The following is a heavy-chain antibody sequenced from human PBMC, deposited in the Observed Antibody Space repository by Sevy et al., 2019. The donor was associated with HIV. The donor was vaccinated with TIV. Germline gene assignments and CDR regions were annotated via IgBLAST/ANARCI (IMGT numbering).Heavy chain of an antibody. Sequence: GGSLRLSCAASGFTFSDYFMSWICQAPGKGLEWISYISLSGSTIYYADSVKGRFTISRDNAKNSLYLQMNSLRAEDTVVYYCARENRHCTNGICYGYYGMDVWGQGTTVTVSS. CDR2: ISLSGSTI. CDR3: ARENRHCTNGICYGYYGMDV. V-gene: IGHV3-11*01. J-gene: IGHJ6*02. CDR1: GFTFSDYF. D-gene: IGHD2-8*01.